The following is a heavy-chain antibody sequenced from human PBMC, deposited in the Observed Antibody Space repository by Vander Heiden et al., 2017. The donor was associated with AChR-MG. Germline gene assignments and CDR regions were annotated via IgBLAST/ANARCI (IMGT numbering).Heavy chain of an antibody. V-gene: IGHV1-69*06. CDR1: GGTTSSYA. Sequence: QVQLVQSGVEVKKPGSSVTGSCTTSGGTTSSYAISWVRQAPGQGLEWMGGIIPIFGTTNYAQKFQGRVTISADKSTSTAYMELSSLRSEDTAVYYCARLPIVAAGTETNYHYYGMDVWGQGTTVTVSS. J-gene: IGHJ6*02. CDR3: ARLPIVAAGTETNYHYYGMDV. D-gene: IGHD6-13*01. CDR2: IIPIFGTT.